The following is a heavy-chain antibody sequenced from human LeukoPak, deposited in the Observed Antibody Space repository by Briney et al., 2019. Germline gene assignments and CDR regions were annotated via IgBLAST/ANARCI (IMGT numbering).Heavy chain of an antibody. CDR3: AREIRGGILTGYYPIFDY. CDR2: IYYSGST. J-gene: IGHJ4*02. CDR1: GGSISSSSYY. D-gene: IGHD3-9*01. V-gene: IGHV4-39*07. Sequence: PSETLSLTCTVSGGSISSSSYYWGWIRQPPGKGLEWIGSIYYSGSTYYNPSLKSRVTISVDTSKNQFSLKLSSVTAADTAVYYCAREIRGGILTGYYPIFDYWGQGTLVTVSS.